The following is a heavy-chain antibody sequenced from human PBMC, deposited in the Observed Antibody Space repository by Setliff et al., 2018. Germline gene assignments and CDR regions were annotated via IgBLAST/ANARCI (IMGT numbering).Heavy chain of an antibody. J-gene: IGHJ4*02. Sequence: ASVKVSCKASGGTFRTDGFNWVRQAPGQGLEWMGRIIPVFGTAKYSQEFQGRVTISADESTRTAYLDLRSLRFEDTAVYYCAKPQVELRWGFESWGQGTLVTVSS. CDR2: IIPVFGTA. CDR1: GGTFRTDG. CDR3: AKPQVELRWGFES. V-gene: IGHV1-69*13. D-gene: IGHD1-7*01.